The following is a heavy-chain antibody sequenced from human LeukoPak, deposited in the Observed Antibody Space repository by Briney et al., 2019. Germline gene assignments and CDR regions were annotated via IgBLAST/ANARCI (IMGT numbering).Heavy chain of an antibody. V-gene: IGHV3-21*04. CDR1: GFTFSSYS. CDR2: ISSSSSYI. CDR3: AKDVLWFGELRFEAPTGGFDY. D-gene: IGHD3-10*01. Sequence: PGGSLRLSCAASGFTFSSYSMNWVRQAPGKGLEWVSSISSSSSYIYYADSVKGRFTISRDNAKNSLYLQMNSLRAEDTAVYYCAKDVLWFGELRFEAPTGGFDYWGQGTLVTVSS. J-gene: IGHJ4*02.